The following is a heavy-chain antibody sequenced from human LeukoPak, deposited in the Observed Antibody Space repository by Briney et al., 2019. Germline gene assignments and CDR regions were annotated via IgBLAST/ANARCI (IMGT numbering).Heavy chain of an antibody. J-gene: IGHJ5*02. CDR1: GYTFTCYD. CDR3: ARGLRYCSGGSCYYWFDP. D-gene: IGHD2-15*01. V-gene: IGHV1-8*01. CDR2: MNPNSGNT. Sequence: ASVKVSCKASGYTFTCYDINWVRQATGQGLEWMGWMNPNSGNTGYAQKFQGRVTMTGNTSISTAYMELSSLRSEDTAVYYCARGLRYCSGGSCYYWFDPWGQGTLVTVSS.